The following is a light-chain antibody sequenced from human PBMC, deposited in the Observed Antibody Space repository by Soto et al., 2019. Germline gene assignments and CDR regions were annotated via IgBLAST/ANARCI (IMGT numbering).Light chain of an antibody. CDR2: QDS. J-gene: IGLJ2*01. CDR1: TSGDKS. V-gene: IGLV3-1*01. CDR3: QAWDSSTVV. Sequence: SYELTQPPSVSVSPGQTASITCTGETSGDKSACWYQQTPSQSPVLVIYQDSKRHSGIPEGFSGSNSGNTAALTISGTQAMDEAYYYCQAWDSSTVVFGGGTKLTVL.